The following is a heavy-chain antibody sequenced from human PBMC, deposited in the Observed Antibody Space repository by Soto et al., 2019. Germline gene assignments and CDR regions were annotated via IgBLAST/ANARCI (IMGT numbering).Heavy chain of an antibody. CDR1: GFTFSSYA. V-gene: IGHV3-64*01. D-gene: IGHD6-13*01. CDR2: ISSNGGST. Sequence: EVQLVESGGGLVQPGGSLRLSCAASGFTFSSYAMHWVRHAPGKGLEYVSAISSNGGSTYYANSVKGRFTISRDNSKNTLYLQMGSLRAEDMAVYYCARDLGIAAAGTGWFDPWGQGTLVTVSS. CDR3: ARDLGIAAAGTGWFDP. J-gene: IGHJ5*02.